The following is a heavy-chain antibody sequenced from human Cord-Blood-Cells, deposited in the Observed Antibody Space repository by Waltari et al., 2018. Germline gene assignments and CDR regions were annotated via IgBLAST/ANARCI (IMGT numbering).Heavy chain of an antibody. V-gene: IGHV4-34*01. CDR1: VGSFSGYY. J-gene: IGHJ4*02. Sequence: QVQLQQWGAGLLMPSETLSLTGAVYVGSFSGYYWSWIRHPPGKGREWSGEINHSGSTNYNPSLKSRVTISVDTSKNQFSLKLSSVTAADTAVYYCARGCFWSGYYRFYYFDYWGQGTLVTVSS. CDR2: INHSGST. D-gene: IGHD3-3*01. CDR3: ARGCFWSGYYRFYYFDY.